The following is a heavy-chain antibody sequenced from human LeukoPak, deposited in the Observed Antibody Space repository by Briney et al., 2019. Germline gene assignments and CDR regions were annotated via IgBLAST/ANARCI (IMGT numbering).Heavy chain of an antibody. CDR3: ASYSSGWYGEGY. CDR1: GFTFSSYG. J-gene: IGHJ4*02. CDR2: IRYDGSNK. V-gene: IGHV3-30*02. Sequence: GGSLRLSCAASGFTFSSYGMHWVRQAPGKGLEWVAFIRYDGSNKYYADSVKGRFAISRDNAKNSLYLQMNSLRAEDTAVYYCASYSSGWYGEGYWGQGTLVTVSS. D-gene: IGHD6-19*01.